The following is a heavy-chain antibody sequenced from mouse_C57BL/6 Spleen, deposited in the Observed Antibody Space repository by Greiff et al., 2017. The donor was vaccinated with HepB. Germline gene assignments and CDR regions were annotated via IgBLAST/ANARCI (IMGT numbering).Heavy chain of an antibody. V-gene: IGHV1-54*01. CDR3: AREDDYPFAY. CDR1: GYAFTNYL. J-gene: IGHJ3*01. D-gene: IGHD2-4*01. Sequence: QVQLKQSGAELVRPGTSVKVSCKASGYAFTNYLIEWVKQRPGQGLEWIGVINPGSGGTNYNEKFKGKATLTADKSSSTAYMQLSSLTSEDSAVYFCAREDDYPFAYWGQGTLVTVSA. CDR2: INPGSGGT.